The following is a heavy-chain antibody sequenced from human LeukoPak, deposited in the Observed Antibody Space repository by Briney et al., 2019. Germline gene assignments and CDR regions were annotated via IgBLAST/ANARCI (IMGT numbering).Heavy chain of an antibody. D-gene: IGHD3-10*01. CDR1: GGSISSGSYY. Sequence: PSETLSLTCTVSGGSISSGSYYWSWIRQPAGKGLEWIGRIYTSGSTNYNPSLKSRVTISVDTSKNQFSLKLSSVTAADTAVYYCARGVYGSTYYFDYWGQGTLVTVSS. CDR2: IYTSGST. CDR3: ARGVYGSTYYFDY. J-gene: IGHJ4*02. V-gene: IGHV4-61*02.